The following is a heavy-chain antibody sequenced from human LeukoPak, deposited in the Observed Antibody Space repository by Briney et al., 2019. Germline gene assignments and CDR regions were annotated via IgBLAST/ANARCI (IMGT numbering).Heavy chain of an antibody. J-gene: IGHJ6*03. V-gene: IGHV4-59*01. CDR2: IYYSGST. D-gene: IGHD6-6*01. CDR3: ARGYSGIAARNYMDV. CDR1: GGSISSYY. Sequence: PSETLSLTCTVSGGSISSYYWSWIRQPPGKGLEWIGYIYYSGSTNYNPSLKSRVTISVDTSKNQFSLKLSSVTAADTAVYYCARGYSGIAARNYMDVWGKGTTVTVSS.